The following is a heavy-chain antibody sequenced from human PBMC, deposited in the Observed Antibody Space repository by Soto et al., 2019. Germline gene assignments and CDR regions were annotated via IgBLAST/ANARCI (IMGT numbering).Heavy chain of an antibody. CDR1: GFIFDDHV. CDR2: ITWDGYSI. J-gene: IGHJ6*02. CDR3: ARSWSGSTSGRVDV. V-gene: IGHV3-9*01. Sequence: EVQLVESGGGLVHPGRSLRLSCVASGFIFDDHVMHWVRQAPGKGLEWVGHITWDGYSIGYGGSVRGRFTIPRDNAKNTLYLQMISLRPEDTALYYCARSWSGSTSGRVDVWGQGTTVTVSS. D-gene: IGHD3-3*01.